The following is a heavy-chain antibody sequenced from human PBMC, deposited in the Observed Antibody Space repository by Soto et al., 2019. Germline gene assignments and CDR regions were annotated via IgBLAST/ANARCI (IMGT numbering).Heavy chain of an antibody. Sequence: QITLKESGPTLVKPTQTLTLTCTFSGFSLSTSGVGVGWIRQPPGKALEWLALIYWDDDKRYSPSLKSRLTITKDTSKNQVVLTMTNMDPVDTATYYCAQINVDIVATIGYNWFDPWGQGTLVTVSS. CDR1: GFSLSTSGVG. D-gene: IGHD5-12*01. V-gene: IGHV2-5*02. J-gene: IGHJ5*02. CDR2: IYWDDDK. CDR3: AQINVDIVATIGYNWFDP.